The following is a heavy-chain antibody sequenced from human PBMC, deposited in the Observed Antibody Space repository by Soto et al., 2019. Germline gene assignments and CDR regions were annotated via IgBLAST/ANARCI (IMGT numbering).Heavy chain of an antibody. CDR3: ASHGSTMTTNNPFDI. CDR2: IYPGDSDS. CDR1: GYDFAAYC. D-gene: IGHD4-17*01. V-gene: IGHV5-51*01. Sequence: GESLNISCKGSGYDFAAYCIEWLSQMPVKGLEYMAIIYPGDSDSKYSPSFQGHATISADKPTHTASLQWHSLKASDSGMYFCASHGSTMTTNNPFDILGQRTQVTISS. J-gene: IGHJ4*02.